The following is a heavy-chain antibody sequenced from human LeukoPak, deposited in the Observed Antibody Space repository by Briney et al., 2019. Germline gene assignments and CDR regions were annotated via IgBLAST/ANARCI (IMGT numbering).Heavy chain of an antibody. CDR1: GGSISSYY. V-gene: IGHV4-59*01. Sequence: SETLSLTCTASGGSISSYYWSWIRQPPGKGLEWIGYIYYSGSTNYNPSLKSRVTISVYTSKNQFSLKLSSVTAADTAVYYCARLKYYYDSSGYRAEYFQHWGQGTLVTVSS. J-gene: IGHJ1*01. CDR3: ARLKYYYDSSGYRAEYFQH. D-gene: IGHD3-22*01. CDR2: IYYSGST.